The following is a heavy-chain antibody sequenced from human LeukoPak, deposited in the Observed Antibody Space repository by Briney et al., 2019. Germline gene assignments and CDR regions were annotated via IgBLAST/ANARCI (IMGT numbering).Heavy chain of an antibody. Sequence: GESLKISCKGSGYSFTSYWIGWVRQMPGKGLEWMGIIYPGDSGTRYSPSFQGQVTISADKSISTAYLQWSSLKASDTAMYYCARHSYRGYSYGFREPIDYWGQGTLVTVSS. CDR1: GYSFTSYW. CDR2: IYPGDSGT. CDR3: ARHSYRGYSYGFREPIDY. D-gene: IGHD5-18*01. J-gene: IGHJ4*02. V-gene: IGHV5-51*01.